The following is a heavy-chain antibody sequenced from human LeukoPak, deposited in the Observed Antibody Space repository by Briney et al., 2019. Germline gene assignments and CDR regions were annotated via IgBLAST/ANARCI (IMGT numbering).Heavy chain of an antibody. Sequence: SETLSLTCTVSGGSISSSSYYWGWIRQPPGKGLEWIGSIYYSGSTYYNPSLKSRVTISVDTSKNQFSLKLSSVTAADTAVYYCARDRGRNYYDSSGYYSMDVWGQGTTVTVSS. CDR3: ARDRGRNYYDSSGYYSMDV. V-gene: IGHV4-39*07. J-gene: IGHJ6*02. CDR2: IYYSGST. CDR1: GGSISSSSYY. D-gene: IGHD3-22*01.